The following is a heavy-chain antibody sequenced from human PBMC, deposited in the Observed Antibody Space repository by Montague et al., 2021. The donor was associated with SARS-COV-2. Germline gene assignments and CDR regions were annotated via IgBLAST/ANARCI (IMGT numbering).Heavy chain of an antibody. CDR1: GASINGYY. CDR3: ARQARGVGFDI. V-gene: IGHV4-4*07. J-gene: IGHJ3*02. Sequence: SETLSLTCTVSGASINGYYWTWIRQPAGKGLEWIGRVFSSGITHYNPSLTSRLTMSIDMSKNQFSLKMSSVTAADTAMYYCARQARGVGFDIWGQGTRVTVSS. CDR2: VFSSGIT. D-gene: IGHD3-10*01.